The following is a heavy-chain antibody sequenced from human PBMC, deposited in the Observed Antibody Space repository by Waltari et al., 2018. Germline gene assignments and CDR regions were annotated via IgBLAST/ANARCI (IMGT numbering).Heavy chain of an antibody. V-gene: IGHV1-8*02. CDR3: VRRTRTGNYPKAPFDL. CDR2: INPNNGAT. Sequence: QVQLVQSGGETKPPGASLRISCRASGYTFTSYQINWVRQVAGQGLQWMGEINPNNGATRSTEEFLSRVTMTVAAPLNTAYFELTGLRSSDTGLYFCVRRTRTGNYPKAPFDLWGQGSRVVVSS. D-gene: IGHD3-9*01. J-gene: IGHJ4*02. CDR1: GYTFTSYQ.